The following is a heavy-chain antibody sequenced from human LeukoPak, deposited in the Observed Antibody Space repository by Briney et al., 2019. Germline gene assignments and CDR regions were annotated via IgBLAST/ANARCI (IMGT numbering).Heavy chain of an antibody. CDR1: GYTLTELS. Sequence: ASVKVSCKVSGYTLTELSMHWVRQAPGKGLEWMGGFDPEDGETIYAQKFQGRVIMTEDTSTDTAYMELSSLRSEDTAVYYCATGYSSGWQTQLFDYWGQGTLVTVSS. CDR3: ATGYSSGWQTQLFDY. D-gene: IGHD6-19*01. V-gene: IGHV1-24*01. CDR2: FDPEDGET. J-gene: IGHJ4*02.